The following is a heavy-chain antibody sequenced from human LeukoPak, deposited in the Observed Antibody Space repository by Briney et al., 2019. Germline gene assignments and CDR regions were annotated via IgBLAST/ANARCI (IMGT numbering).Heavy chain of an antibody. J-gene: IGHJ3*02. Sequence: GGSLRLSCAASGFTFSSYSMNWVRQAPGKGLEWVSSNSSSRSYIYYADSVKGRFTISGDNAKNSLFLQMHSLRAEDTAFYYCARPRGGYSYAYDAFDIWGQGTMVTVSS. V-gene: IGHV3-21*01. CDR2: NSSSRSYI. CDR3: ARPRGGYSYAYDAFDI. CDR1: GFTFSSYS. D-gene: IGHD5-18*01.